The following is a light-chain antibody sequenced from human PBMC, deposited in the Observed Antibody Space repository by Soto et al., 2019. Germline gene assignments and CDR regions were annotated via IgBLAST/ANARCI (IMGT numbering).Light chain of an antibody. CDR3: QQSYSTPRLFT. V-gene: IGKV1-39*01. CDR2: AAS. J-gene: IGKJ2*01. CDR1: QSISRY. Sequence: DIQMTQSPSSLSASVGDRVTITCRASQSISRYLNWYQQKPGKAPKLLIYAASSLQSGVPSRFSGSGSGTDFTLTISSLQTEDSATYYCQQSYSTPRLFTFGQGTKMEIK.